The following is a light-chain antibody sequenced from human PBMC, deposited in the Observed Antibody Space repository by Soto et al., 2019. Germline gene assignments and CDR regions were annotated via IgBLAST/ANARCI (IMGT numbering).Light chain of an antibody. CDR1: SSDVGGYNY. CDR3: CSYAGSYTPVL. V-gene: IGLV2-11*01. CDR2: DVS. Sequence: ALTQPRSVSGSPGQSVTISCTGTSSDVGGYNYVSWYQQHPGKAPKLMVYDVSKRPSGVPDRFSGSKSGNTASLTISGLQAEDEADYYCCSYAGSYTPVLFGGRTKLTVL. J-gene: IGLJ2*01.